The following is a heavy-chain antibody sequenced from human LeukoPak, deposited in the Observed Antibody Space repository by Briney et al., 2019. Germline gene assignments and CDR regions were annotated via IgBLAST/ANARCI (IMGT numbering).Heavy chain of an antibody. CDR2: INHSGST. Sequence: SETLSDTRAGRGGSFLGYFFSWIRQPPGKGLEWIGEINHSGSTNYNPSLKSRVTISVDTSKNQFSPKLSSVTAADTAVYYCARGLSPRINMVRGVRPPFPGVFDYWAQGPLVTVSS. J-gene: IGHJ4*02. CDR3: ARGLSPRINMVRGVRPPFPGVFDY. D-gene: IGHD3-10*01. V-gene: IGHV4-34*01. CDR1: GGSFLGYF.